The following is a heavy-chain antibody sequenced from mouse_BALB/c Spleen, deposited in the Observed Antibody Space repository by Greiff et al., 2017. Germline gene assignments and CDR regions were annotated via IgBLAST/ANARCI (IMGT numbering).Heavy chain of an antibody. Sequence: QVQLKQSGAELVKPGASVKLSCKTSGFTFNSYWIQWVKQRPGQGLGWIGEIFPGNGTTYYNETFKGKATLTIDTSSSTAYMQLSSLTSEDSAVYFCARSGYYYGSRWYFDVWGAGTTVTVSS. CDR2: IFPGNGTT. J-gene: IGHJ1*01. D-gene: IGHD1-1*01. V-gene: IGHV1S132*01. CDR3: ARSGYYYGSRWYFDV. CDR1: GFTFNSYW.